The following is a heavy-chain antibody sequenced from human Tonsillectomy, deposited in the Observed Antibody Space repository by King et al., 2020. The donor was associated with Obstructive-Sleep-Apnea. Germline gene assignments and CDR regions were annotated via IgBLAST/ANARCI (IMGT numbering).Heavy chain of an antibody. CDR3: ARVSSGYYWDFDY. CDR1: GGSISSYY. CDR2: IYYSGST. J-gene: IGHJ4*02. V-gene: IGHV4-59*01. D-gene: IGHD3-22*01. Sequence: VQLQESGPGLVKPSETLSLTCTVSGGSISSYYWSWIRQPPGKGLEWIGYIYYSGSTNYNPALKSRVTISVDTSKYQFSLKRGSVTAADTAVYYCARVSSGYYWDFDYWGQGTLVTVSS.